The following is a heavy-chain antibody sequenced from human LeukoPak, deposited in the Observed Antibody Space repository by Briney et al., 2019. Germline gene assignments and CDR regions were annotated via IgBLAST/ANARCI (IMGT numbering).Heavy chain of an antibody. CDR2: IYYGGST. Sequence: SETLSLTCTVSGGSISSGGYSWSWIRQHPGKGLEWIGYIYYGGSTYYNPSLKSRVTISVDTSKNQFSLKLSSVTAADTAVYYCARDWWPDIHYYDSSGYSHWGQGTLVTVSS. V-gene: IGHV4-31*03. J-gene: IGHJ4*02. CDR3: ARDWWPDIHYYDSSGYSH. D-gene: IGHD3-22*01. CDR1: GGSISSGGYS.